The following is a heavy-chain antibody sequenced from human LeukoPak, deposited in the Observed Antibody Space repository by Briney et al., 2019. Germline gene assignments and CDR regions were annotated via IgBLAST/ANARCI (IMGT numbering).Heavy chain of an antibody. V-gene: IGHV3-21*06. J-gene: IGHJ4*02. Sequence: GGSLRLSCEASGFTFSSFVMNWVRQAPGMGLDWVSSISGSGTYINFADSVRGRCTISRDNTRDSLSLQMNNLSAEDTAVYYCVRSSGYGAGDYWGQGTLVTVSS. CDR1: GFTFSSFV. CDR3: VRSSGYGAGDY. D-gene: IGHD5-12*01. CDR2: ISGSGTYI.